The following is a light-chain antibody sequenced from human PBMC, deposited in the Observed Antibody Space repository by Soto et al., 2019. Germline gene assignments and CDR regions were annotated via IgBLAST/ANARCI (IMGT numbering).Light chain of an antibody. CDR3: AAWDDSLSGRV. CDR2: RNN. J-gene: IGLJ3*02. V-gene: IGLV1-47*01. Sequence: QSALTQPPSASGTPGQRVTISCSGSSSNIGSNSVYWYQQLPATAPKLLIYRNNQRPSGVPDRFSGSKSGTSASLAISGLRSEDEADYYCAAWDDSLSGRVFGGGTKLTVL. CDR1: SSNIGSNS.